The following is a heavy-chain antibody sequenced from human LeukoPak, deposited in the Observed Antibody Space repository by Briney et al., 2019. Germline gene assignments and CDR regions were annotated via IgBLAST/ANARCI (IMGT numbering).Heavy chain of an antibody. CDR1: GFTFSGSA. Sequence: QPGGSLRLSCAASGFTFSGSAMHWVRQASGKGLEWVGRIRSKANSYATAYAASVKGRFTISRDDSKNTAYLQMNSLKTEDTAVYYCTRDHRRGSGSYIGYWGQGTLVTVSS. D-gene: IGHD3-10*01. V-gene: IGHV3-73*01. CDR3: TRDHRRGSGSYIGY. CDR2: IRSKANSYAT. J-gene: IGHJ4*02.